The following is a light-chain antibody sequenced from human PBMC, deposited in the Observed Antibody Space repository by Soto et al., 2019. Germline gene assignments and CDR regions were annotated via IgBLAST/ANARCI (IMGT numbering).Light chain of an antibody. V-gene: IGLV2-23*02. CDR1: NSDVGSYNL. CDR2: EVS. CDR3: CSYAGSSTYV. Sequence: QSALTQPASVSGSPGQSITISCTGTNSDVGSYNLVSWYQQHPGKAPKVMIYEVSKWPSGVPNRFSGSKSGNTASLTISGLQAEDEADYYCCSYAGSSTYVFGTGTKLTVL. J-gene: IGLJ1*01.